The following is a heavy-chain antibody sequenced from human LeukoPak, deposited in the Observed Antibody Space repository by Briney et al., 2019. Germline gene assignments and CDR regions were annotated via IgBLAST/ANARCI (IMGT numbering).Heavy chain of an antibody. CDR2: IYPGDSDT. Sequence: GASLQISCKGSGSTFSSYWIAWVRQMPGKGLEWMGIIYPGDSDTRYSPSFQGQVTISADKSISTAYLQWSSLKASDTAMYYCARRDYGGKHFDYWGQGTLVTVSS. D-gene: IGHD4-23*01. CDR3: ARRDYGGKHFDY. J-gene: IGHJ4*02. V-gene: IGHV5-51*01. CDR1: GSTFSSYW.